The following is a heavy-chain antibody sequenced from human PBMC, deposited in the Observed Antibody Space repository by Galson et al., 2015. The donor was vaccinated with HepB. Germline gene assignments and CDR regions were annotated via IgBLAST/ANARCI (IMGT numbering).Heavy chain of an antibody. CDR3: TRDTYYDILTGYYPNSDY. D-gene: IGHD3-9*01. V-gene: IGHV3-49*04. CDR2: IRSKAYGGTT. CDR1: GFTFGDYA. J-gene: IGHJ4*02. Sequence: SLRLSCAASGFTFGDYAMSWVRQAPGKGLEWVGFIRSKAYGGTTEYAASVKGRFTISRDDSKSIAYLQMNSLKTEDTAVYYCTRDTYYDILTGYYPNSDYWGQGTLVTVSS.